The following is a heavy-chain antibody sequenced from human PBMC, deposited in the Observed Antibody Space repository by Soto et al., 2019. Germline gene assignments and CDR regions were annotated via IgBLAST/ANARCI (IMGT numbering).Heavy chain of an antibody. CDR1: GFTLSNYG. CDR3: AKEKYYD. Sequence: EVQLLVSGGGLVQPGGSLRLSCAASGFTLSNYGMNWVRQAPGKGLEWVTGISGSDGSTYYADSVKGRFTISRDSSKNTLYLQMNTLRAEDTAVYYCAKEKYYDWGQGTLVTVSS. V-gene: IGHV3-23*01. J-gene: IGHJ4*02. CDR2: ISGSDGST. D-gene: IGHD3-16*01.